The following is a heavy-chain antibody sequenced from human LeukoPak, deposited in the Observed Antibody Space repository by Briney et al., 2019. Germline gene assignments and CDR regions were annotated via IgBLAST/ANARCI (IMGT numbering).Heavy chain of an antibody. V-gene: IGHV7-4-1*02. D-gene: IGHD2-15*01. CDR2: INTNTGNP. J-gene: IGHJ3*02. CDR3: ARDLEMVAATHAFDI. Sequence: ASVKVSCKASGYTFTSYAMNWVRRAPGQGLEWMGWINTNTGNPTYAQGFTGRFVFSLDTSVSTAYLQISSLKAEDTAVYYCARDLEMVAATHAFDIWGQGTMVTVSS. CDR1: GYTFTSYA.